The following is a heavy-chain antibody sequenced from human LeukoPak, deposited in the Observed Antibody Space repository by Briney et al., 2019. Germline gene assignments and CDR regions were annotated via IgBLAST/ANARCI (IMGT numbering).Heavy chain of an antibody. Sequence: GGSLRLSCAASGFVFSDYSMNWVRQAPGKGLDWRANIRGSGSGMGSGNYYAGSVRGRFTISRDNAKNSLYLQMNSLRTDDTAFYYCARDDNWGFDYWGQGALVTVSS. J-gene: IGHJ4*02. D-gene: IGHD7-27*01. CDR3: ARDDNWGFDY. CDR2: IRGSGSGM. V-gene: IGHV3-21*05. CDR1: GFVFSDYS.